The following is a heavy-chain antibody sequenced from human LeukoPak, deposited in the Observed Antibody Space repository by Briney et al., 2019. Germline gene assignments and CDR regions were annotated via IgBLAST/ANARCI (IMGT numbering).Heavy chain of an antibody. CDR3: ARVRGCSGGSCRYDSSGYYGFWLDY. Sequence: SETLSLTCTVSGGSISSYYWSWIWQPPGKGLEWIGYIYYSGSTNYNPSLKSRVTISVDTSKNQFSLKLSSVTAADTAVYYCARVRGCSGGSCRYDSSGYYGFWLDYWGQGTLVTVSS. D-gene: IGHD3-22*01. V-gene: IGHV4-59*01. J-gene: IGHJ4*02. CDR2: IYYSGST. CDR1: GGSISSYY.